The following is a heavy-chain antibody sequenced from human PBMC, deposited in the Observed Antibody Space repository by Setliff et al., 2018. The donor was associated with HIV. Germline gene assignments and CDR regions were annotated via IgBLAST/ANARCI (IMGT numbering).Heavy chain of an antibody. Sequence: SETLSLTCIVSRGSISSTSHYWGWVRQSPGRRLEWIGSIYYSGRTYYNPSLKSRVTMSVDTSTNQFSLDLTSVTAADTAVYFCAGEIAPAARLPNVGGPPPPGYYHYMDVWGKGATVTVSS. V-gene: IGHV4-39*07. CDR1: RGSISSTSHY. CDR3: AGEIAPAARLPNVGGPPPPGYYHYMDV. CDR2: IYYSGRT. J-gene: IGHJ6*03. D-gene: IGHD2-8*01.